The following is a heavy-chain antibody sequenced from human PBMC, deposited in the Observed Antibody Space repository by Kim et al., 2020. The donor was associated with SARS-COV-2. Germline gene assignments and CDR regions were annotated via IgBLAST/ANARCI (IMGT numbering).Heavy chain of an antibody. V-gene: IGHV1-69*13. D-gene: IGHD2-15*01. CDR2: IIPIFGTA. CDR1: GGTFSSYA. J-gene: IGHJ6*02. Sequence: SVKVSCKASGGTFSSYAISWVRQTPGQGLEWMGGIIPIFGTANYAQKFQGRVTITADESTSTAYMELSSLRSEDTAVYYCARDGYNIEGPRIYYYYGMDVWGQGTTVTVSS. CDR3: ARDGYNIEGPRIYYYYGMDV.